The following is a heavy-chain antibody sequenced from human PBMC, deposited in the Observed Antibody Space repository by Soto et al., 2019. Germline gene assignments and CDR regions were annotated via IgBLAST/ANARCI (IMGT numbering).Heavy chain of an antibody. CDR1: GGTFSSYA. Sequence: QVQLVQSGAEVKKPGSSVKVSCKASGGTFSSYAISWVRQAPGQGLEWMGGIIPIFGTANYAQKFQGRVTITADESTSTAYMELSSLRSEDTAVYYFASDLSIAARPGNAHYGMDVWGQGTTVTVSS. V-gene: IGHV1-69*01. D-gene: IGHD6-6*01. J-gene: IGHJ6*02. CDR3: ASDLSIAARPGNAHYGMDV. CDR2: IIPIFGTA.